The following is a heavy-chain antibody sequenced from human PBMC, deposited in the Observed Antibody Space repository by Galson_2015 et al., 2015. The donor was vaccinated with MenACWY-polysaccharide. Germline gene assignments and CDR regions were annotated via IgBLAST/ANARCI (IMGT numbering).Heavy chain of an antibody. CDR1: GFTFSSFA. Sequence: SLRLSCAASGFTFSSFAVSWVRQAPEKGLEWLSTISGSGGSTYYADSVKGRFTISRDNSKNTLYLQMNSLRAEDTAVYYCAEAKVYSGYDYNYYYYYYGMDVWGQGTTVTVSS. CDR2: ISGSGGST. D-gene: IGHD5-12*01. V-gene: IGHV3-23*01. CDR3: AEAKVYSGYDYNYYYYYYGMDV. J-gene: IGHJ6*02.